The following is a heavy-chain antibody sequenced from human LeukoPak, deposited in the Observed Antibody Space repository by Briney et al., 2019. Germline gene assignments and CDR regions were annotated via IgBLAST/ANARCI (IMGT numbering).Heavy chain of an antibody. D-gene: IGHD6-13*01. CDR2: INPNSGGT. CDR3: ARDSNPIAAAGQGY. V-gene: IGHV1-2*02. J-gene: IGHJ4*02. CDR1: GYTFTGYN. Sequence: ASVKVSCKASGYTFTGYNMHWVRQAPGQGLEWVGWINPNSGGTNYAQKFQGRVTMTRDTSISTAYMELSRLRSDDTAVYYCARDSNPIAAAGQGYWGQGALVTVSS.